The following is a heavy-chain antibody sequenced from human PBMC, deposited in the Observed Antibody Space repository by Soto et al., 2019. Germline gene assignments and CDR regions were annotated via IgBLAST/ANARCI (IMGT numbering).Heavy chain of an antibody. D-gene: IGHD3-3*01. CDR2: ISAYNGNT. Sequence: ASVKVSCVASVPSFTSYCIIWVRQAPGQALEWMGWISAYNGNTNSAQKFEGRVTMSTDTSTSTAYLELRSLRSDDTAVYYCARDLEYDFLGRPYGMDVWGQGTTVTVSS. CDR3: ARDLEYDFLGRPYGMDV. V-gene: IGHV1-18*01. J-gene: IGHJ6*02. CDR1: VPSFTSYC.